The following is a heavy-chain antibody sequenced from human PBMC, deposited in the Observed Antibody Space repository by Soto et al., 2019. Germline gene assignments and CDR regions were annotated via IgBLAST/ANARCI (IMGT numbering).Heavy chain of an antibody. V-gene: IGHV1-2*02. CDR1: GYTFTGYY. D-gene: IGHD6-19*01. J-gene: IGHJ3*02. Sequence: ASVKVSCKASGYTFTGYYMHWVRQAPGQGLEWMGWINPNSGGTNYAQKFQGRVTTTRDTSISTAYMELSRLRSDDTAVYYCAREGFVSIAVAGTDDAFDIWGQGTMVNVSS. CDR3: AREGFVSIAVAGTDDAFDI. CDR2: INPNSGGT.